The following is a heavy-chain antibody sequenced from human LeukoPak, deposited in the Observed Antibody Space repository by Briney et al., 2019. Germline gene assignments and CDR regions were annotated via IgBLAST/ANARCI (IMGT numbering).Heavy chain of an antibody. Sequence: SETLSLTCAVYGGSFSGYYWSWIRQPPGKGLEWIGEINHSGSTNYNPSLKSRVTISVDTSKNQFSLKLSSATAADTAVYYCARNSYSSSSYWGQGTLVTVSS. D-gene: IGHD6-6*01. CDR2: INHSGST. J-gene: IGHJ4*02. CDR1: GGSFSGYY. CDR3: ARNSYSSSSY. V-gene: IGHV4-34*01.